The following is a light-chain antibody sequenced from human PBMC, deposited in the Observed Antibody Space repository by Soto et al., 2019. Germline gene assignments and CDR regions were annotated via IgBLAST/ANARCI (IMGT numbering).Light chain of an antibody. J-gene: IGKJ1*01. Sequence: DIQMTQSPSTLSGPVGERVTITSRASQTISSRLAWYQQKPGKPPKLLIYKASTVKSRVPSRCSGSGSGTEFTLTISSLQPDDFATYYCQHYNSYSEAFGQGTKVDI. V-gene: IGKV1-5*03. CDR1: QTISSR. CDR2: KAS. CDR3: QHYNSYSEA.